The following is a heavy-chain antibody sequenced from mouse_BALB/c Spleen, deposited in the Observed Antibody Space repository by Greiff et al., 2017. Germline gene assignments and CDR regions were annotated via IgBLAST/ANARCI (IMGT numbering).Heavy chain of an antibody. J-gene: IGHJ3*01. Sequence: EVQVVESGGGLVKPGGSLKLSCAASGFTFSDYYMYWVRQTPEKRLEWVATISDGGSYTYYPDSVKGRFTISRDNAKNNLYLQMSSLKSEDTAMYYCARDHYYGSSPWFAYWGQGTLVTVSA. CDR2: ISDGGSYT. CDR1: GFTFSDYY. V-gene: IGHV5-4*02. CDR3: ARDHYYGSSPWFAY. D-gene: IGHD1-1*01.